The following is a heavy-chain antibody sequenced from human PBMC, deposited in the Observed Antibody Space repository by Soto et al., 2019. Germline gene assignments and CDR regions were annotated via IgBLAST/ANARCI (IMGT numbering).Heavy chain of an antibody. CDR2: INPNSGGT. Sequence: GASVKVSCKASGYTFTGYYMHWVRQAPGQGLEWMGWINPNSGGTNYAQKFQGWVTMTRDTSISTAYMELSRLRSDDTAVYYCARERRGDSGYHPSLDFAYWGQGTLVTVAS. D-gene: IGHD5-12*01. J-gene: IGHJ4*02. CDR3: ARERRGDSGYHPSLDFAY. V-gene: IGHV1-2*04. CDR1: GYTFTGYY.